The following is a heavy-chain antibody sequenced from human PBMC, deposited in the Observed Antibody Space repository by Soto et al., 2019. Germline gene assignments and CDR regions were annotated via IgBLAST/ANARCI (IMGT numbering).Heavy chain of an antibody. V-gene: IGHV4-30-2*01. CDR2: IYHSGST. J-gene: IGHJ4*02. CDR1: GGSISSGGYS. Sequence: PSETLSLTCAVSGGSISSGGYSWSWIRQPPGKGLEWIGYIYHSGSTYYNPSLKSRVTISVDRSKNQFSLKLSSVTAADTAVYYCAREMATISLDYWGQGTLVTVS. D-gene: IGHD5-12*01. CDR3: AREMATISLDY.